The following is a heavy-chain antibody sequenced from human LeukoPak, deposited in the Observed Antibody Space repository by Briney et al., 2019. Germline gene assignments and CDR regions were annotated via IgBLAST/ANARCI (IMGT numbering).Heavy chain of an antibody. J-gene: IGHJ6*03. Sequence: GGSLKLSCAASGFSISGSTMHWVRQASGKGLEWVGRIRSEVNTYATVYAASVKGRFTISRDNSKNTLYLQMNSLRAEDTAVYYCARGMCCTPTTFYYIDAWGKGTTVTVSS. D-gene: IGHD2-15*01. CDR2: IRSEVNTYAT. CDR3: ARGMCCTPTTFYYIDA. V-gene: IGHV3-73*01. CDR1: GFSISGST.